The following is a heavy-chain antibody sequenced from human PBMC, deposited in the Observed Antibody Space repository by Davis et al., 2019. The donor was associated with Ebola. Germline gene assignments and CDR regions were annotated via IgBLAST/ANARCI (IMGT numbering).Heavy chain of an antibody. V-gene: IGHV1-69*04. CDR2: IIPILGIA. CDR3: ARDPNWFDP. Sequence: AASVKVSCKASGYTFTSYGISWVRQAPGQGLEWMGRIIPILGIANYAQKFQGRVTITADKSTSTAYMELSSLRSEDTAVYYCARDPNWFDPWGQGTLVTVSS. J-gene: IGHJ5*02. CDR1: GYTFTSYG.